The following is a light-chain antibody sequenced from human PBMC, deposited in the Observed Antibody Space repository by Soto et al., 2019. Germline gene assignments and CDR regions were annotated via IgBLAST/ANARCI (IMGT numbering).Light chain of an antibody. CDR3: SVWDANLSAWV. CDR1: SSNIGKNY. CDR2: RNT. V-gene: IGLV1-47*01. Sequence: QPVLTQPPSASGTPGQRVTISCSGSSSNIGKNYVYWYQQLPGRAPKLLIYRNTQRPSGVPDQFSGSKSGTSASLAISGLRSEDGADYYCSVWDANLSAWVFGGGTKVTVL. J-gene: IGLJ3*02.